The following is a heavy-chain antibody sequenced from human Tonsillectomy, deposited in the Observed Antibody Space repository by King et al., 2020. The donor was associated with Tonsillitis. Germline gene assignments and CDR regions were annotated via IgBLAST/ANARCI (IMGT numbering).Heavy chain of an antibody. CDR1: GFTFSTYG. CDR3: VAPRSGDSYGFDAFDI. D-gene: IGHD5-18*01. CDR2: IRYDGSNK. Sequence: VQLVESGGGVVQPGGSLRLSCTASGFTFSTYGMHWVRQDPGKGLEWVAFIRYDGSNKYYVDSVKGRFTISRDNSKNTLYLQMNSLRAEDTAAYYCVAPRSGDSYGFDAFDIWGQGTMVTVSS. V-gene: IGHV3-30*02. J-gene: IGHJ3*02.